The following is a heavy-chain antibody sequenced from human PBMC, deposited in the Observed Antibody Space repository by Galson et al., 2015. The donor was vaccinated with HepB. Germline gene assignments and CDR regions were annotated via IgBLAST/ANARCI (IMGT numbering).Heavy chain of an antibody. CDR1: GYTFTSYG. CDR2: ISAYNGNT. V-gene: IGHV1-18*01. D-gene: IGHD3-3*01. CDR3: ARQGVLYDFWSGYGDYYYGMDV. Sequence: SVKVSCKASGYTFTSYGISWVRQAPGQGLEWMGWISAYNGNTNYAQKLQGRVTMTTDTSTSTAYMELRSLRSDDTAVYCCARQGVLYDFWSGYGDYYYGMDVWGQGTTVTVSS. J-gene: IGHJ6*02.